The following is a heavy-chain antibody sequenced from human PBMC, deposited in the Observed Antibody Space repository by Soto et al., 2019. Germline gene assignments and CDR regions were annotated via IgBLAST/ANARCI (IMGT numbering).Heavy chain of an antibody. V-gene: IGHV3-33*01. J-gene: IGHJ4*02. CDR2: IWYDGSNI. CDR3: ARFSSGMVKGFDY. Sequence: QVQLVESGGGVVQPGRSLRLSCAASGFTFSSYGMYWVRQAPGKGLEGVAVIWYDGSNIEYADSVKGRFTISRDNRKNRLYLEMNSLRGEDTAVYYCARFSSGMVKGFDYWGQGTLVTVSS. CDR1: GFTFSSYG. D-gene: IGHD5-18*01.